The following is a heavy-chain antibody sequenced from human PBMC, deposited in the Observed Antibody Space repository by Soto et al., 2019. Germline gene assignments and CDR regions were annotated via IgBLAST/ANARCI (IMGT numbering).Heavy chain of an antibody. D-gene: IGHD2-2*01. CDR2: IYHTGTT. J-gene: IGHJ5*02. CDR3: DRVMAAMQNWLAP. V-gene: IGHV4-30-4*01. CDR1: GGSISSIDYF. Sequence: QVQLQESGPGLVKPSQTLSLTCSVSGGSISSIDYFWSWIRQPPGKGLEWIGFIYHTGTTYYNPSLRSRVTIAIDTSKCQFSIKLTSVTAADTEVYYCDRVMAAMQNWLAPWGQGTLVTVSP.